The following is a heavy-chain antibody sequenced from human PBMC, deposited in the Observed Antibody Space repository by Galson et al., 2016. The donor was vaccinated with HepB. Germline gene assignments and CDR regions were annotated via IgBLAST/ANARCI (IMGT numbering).Heavy chain of an antibody. CDR2: IGLKGDGTPT. V-gene: IGHV3-15*04. CDR3: LHYRGGWY. Sequence: SLRLSCAASGVNFPYAWMNWVRQAPGKGLEWLARIGLKGDGTPTDYAPPLRGRFSISRDDSRDMVFLQLNSLEVADTAMYYYLHYRGGWYWGQGSLVNVSP. J-gene: IGHJ4*02. CDR1: GVNFPYAW. D-gene: IGHD2-15*01.